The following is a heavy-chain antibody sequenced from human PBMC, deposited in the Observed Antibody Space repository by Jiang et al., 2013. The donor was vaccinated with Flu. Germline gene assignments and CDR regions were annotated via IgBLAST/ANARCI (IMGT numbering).Heavy chain of an antibody. D-gene: IGHD3-22*01. Sequence: LLEVWGRAWYSLGRSLRLSCAASGFTFTSYAMSWVRQAPGKGLEWVSAISGGGESTYYADSVKGRFTISRDKSKSTLYLQMNSLRAGDTAVYYCAKLVDYFDSSGYFDYWGQGTLVTVSS. V-gene: IGHV3-23*01. J-gene: IGHJ4*02. CDR3: AKLVDYFDSSGYFDY. CDR1: GFTFTSYA. CDR2: ISGGGEST.